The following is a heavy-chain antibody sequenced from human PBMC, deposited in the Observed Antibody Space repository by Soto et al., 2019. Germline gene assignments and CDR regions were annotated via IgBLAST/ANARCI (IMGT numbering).Heavy chain of an antibody. Sequence: SETLSLTCTVSGGSISSYYWSWIRQPPGKGLEWIGYIYYSGSTNYNPSLKSQVTISVDTSKNQFSLKLSSVTAADTAVYYCASLNQGSGYSSSWSPYNWFDPWGQGTLVTVS. V-gene: IGHV4-59*01. D-gene: IGHD6-13*01. CDR2: IYYSGST. J-gene: IGHJ5*02. CDR3: ASLNQGSGYSSSWSPYNWFDP. CDR1: GGSISSYY.